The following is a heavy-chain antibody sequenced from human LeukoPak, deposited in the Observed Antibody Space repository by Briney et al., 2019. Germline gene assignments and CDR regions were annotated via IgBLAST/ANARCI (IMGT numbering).Heavy chain of an antibody. J-gene: IGHJ4*02. CDR1: GFAFSTYV. V-gene: IGHV3-64D*06. CDR3: VKDGRTVWNVVNYYFDF. Sequence: PGGSLRLSCSASGFAFSTYVMPWVRQAPGKGLECISGIDSNGGRTYYADSVKGRFTISRDNSKNTLYLQMSSLRVEDTAVYYCVKDGRTVWNVVNYYFDFWGQGTLVTVSS. CDR2: IDSNGGRT. D-gene: IGHD1-1*01.